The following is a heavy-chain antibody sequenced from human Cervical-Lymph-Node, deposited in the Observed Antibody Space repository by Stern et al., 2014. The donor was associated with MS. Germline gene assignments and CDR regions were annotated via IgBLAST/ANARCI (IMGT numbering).Heavy chain of an antibody. D-gene: IGHD3-3*01. CDR3: ARAITGAAFDI. CDR1: GYTFGRYY. J-gene: IGHJ3*02. CDR2: INPSGGST. V-gene: IGHV1-46*01. Sequence: QVHLVASGAEVKKPGASVKVSCKASGYTFGRYYMHWGRKAHGHGLERMGIINPSGGSTNSAQKFQDRVTMTRDSSTSTVYMELSSLRSDDTAVYYCARAITGAAFDIWGQGTMVTVSS.